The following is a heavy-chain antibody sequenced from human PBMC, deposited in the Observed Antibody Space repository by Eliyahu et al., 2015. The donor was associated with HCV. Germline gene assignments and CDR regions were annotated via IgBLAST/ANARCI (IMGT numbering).Heavy chain of an antibody. D-gene: IGHD5-18*01. CDR2: ISWNSGSI. V-gene: IGHV3-9*01. CDR3: AKDIRGGDTAMVPGNYYYYYGMDV. Sequence: EVQLVESGGGLVQPGRSLRLSCAASGFXFDDYXMHWVRXAPGKGMXXVSXISWNSGSIGXADSVKGRFTISRDNAKNSLYLQMNSLRAEDTALYYCAKDIRGGDTAMVPGNYYYYYGMDVWGQGTTVTVSS. J-gene: IGHJ6*02. CDR1: GFXFDDYX.